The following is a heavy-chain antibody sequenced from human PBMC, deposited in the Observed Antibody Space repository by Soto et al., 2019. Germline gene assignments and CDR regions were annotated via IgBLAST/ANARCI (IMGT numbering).Heavy chain of an antibody. D-gene: IGHD3-9*01. CDR3: AKQSRYDILTGYTDY. V-gene: IGHV3-23*01. Sequence: EVQLLESGGGLVQPGGSLRLSCAASGFTFSSYALSWVRQAPGKGLEWVSAISGSGGSTYYAESVKGRFTISRDNSNKTLYLKIKSLRAEDTAVYYCAKQSRYDILTGYTDYWGQGTLVTVSS. J-gene: IGHJ4*02. CDR1: GFTFSSYA. CDR2: ISGSGGST.